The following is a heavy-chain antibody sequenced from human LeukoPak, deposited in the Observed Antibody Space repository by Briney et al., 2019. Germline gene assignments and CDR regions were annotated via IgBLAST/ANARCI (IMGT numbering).Heavy chain of an antibody. CDR1: GGSFSGYY. D-gene: IGHD2-2*01. J-gene: IGHJ3*02. Sequence: SETLSLTCAVYGGSFSGYYWRWIRQPPGKGLEWIGEIDHSGSTNYNPSLKSLVTIAVDTSKNQFSLKLSSVTAADTAVYYCARGKRYCSSTSCYRGAFDIWGQGTMVTVSS. CDR2: IDHSGST. CDR3: ARGKRYCSSTSCYRGAFDI. V-gene: IGHV4-34*01.